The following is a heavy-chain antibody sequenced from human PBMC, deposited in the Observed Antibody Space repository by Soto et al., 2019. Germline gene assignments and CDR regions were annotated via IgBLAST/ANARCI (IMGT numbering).Heavy chain of an antibody. Sequence: GGSLRLSWAASGFTVSSNYMSWVRQAPGKGLEWVSVIYSGGSTYYADSVKGRFTISRDNSKNTLYLQMNSLRAEDTAVYYCARDNTAPLYYGMDVWGQGTTVTVSS. V-gene: IGHV3-53*01. J-gene: IGHJ6*02. CDR2: IYSGGST. D-gene: IGHD5-18*01. CDR1: GFTVSSNY. CDR3: ARDNTAPLYYGMDV.